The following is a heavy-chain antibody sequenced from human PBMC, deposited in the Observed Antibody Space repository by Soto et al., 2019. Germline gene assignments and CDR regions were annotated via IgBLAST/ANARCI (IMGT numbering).Heavy chain of an antibody. CDR2: IIPIFGTA. CDR1: GGTFSSYA. D-gene: IGHD4-17*01. V-gene: IGHV1-69*13. Sequence: GASVKVSCKASGGTFSSYAISWVRQAPGQGLEWMGGIIPIFGTANYAQKFQGRVTITADESTSTAYMELSSLRSEDTAVYYCATDYGGNSVFAFDIWGQRTMVTVSS. CDR3: ATDYGGNSVFAFDI. J-gene: IGHJ3*02.